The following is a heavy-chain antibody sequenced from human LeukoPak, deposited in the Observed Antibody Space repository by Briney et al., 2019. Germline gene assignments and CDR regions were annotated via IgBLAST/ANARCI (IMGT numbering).Heavy chain of an antibody. V-gene: IGHV4-39*01. Sequence: EXLSLTCTVSGGTISSGSYYWGWIRQPPGKGLEWIGSIYYSGTTYYNPSLKSRVTISVDTSKSQFSLRLTSVTAADTAVYYCARHVRFLEWLSSYYFDYWGQGTLVTVSS. CDR2: IYYSGTT. CDR3: ARHVRFLEWLSSYYFDY. CDR1: GGTISSGSYY. J-gene: IGHJ4*02. D-gene: IGHD3-3*01.